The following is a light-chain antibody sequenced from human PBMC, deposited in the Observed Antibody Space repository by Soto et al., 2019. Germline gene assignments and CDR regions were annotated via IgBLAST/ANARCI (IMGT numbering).Light chain of an antibody. J-gene: IGKJ5*01. CDR2: GAS. Sequence: IVSTQSPCTLSLSPEERATLSCRASQSVRTKLAWYQQKAGQAPRLLIYGASTRATGIPDRFSGSGSGTEFTLTISSLQSEDFAVYYCQQYNSWPPITFGQGTRLEIK. CDR3: QQYNSWPPIT. CDR1: QSVRTK. V-gene: IGKV3-15*01.